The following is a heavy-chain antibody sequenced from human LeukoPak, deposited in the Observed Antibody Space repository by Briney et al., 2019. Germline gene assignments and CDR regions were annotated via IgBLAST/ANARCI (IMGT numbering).Heavy chain of an antibody. CDR2: IYHSGST. CDR3: ARGSTWDTAYYYMDV. Sequence: SETLSLTCAVSGYSISSGYYWGWIRQPPGKGLEWIGSIYHSGSTYYNPSLKSRVTISVDTSKHQFSLKLSSVTAADTAVYYCARGSTWDTAYYYMDVWGKGTTVTVSS. CDR1: GYSISSGYY. V-gene: IGHV4-38-2*01. D-gene: IGHD5-18*01. J-gene: IGHJ6*03.